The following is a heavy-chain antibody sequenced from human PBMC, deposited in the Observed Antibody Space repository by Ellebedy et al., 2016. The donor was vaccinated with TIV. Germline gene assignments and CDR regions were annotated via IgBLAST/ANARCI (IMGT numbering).Heavy chain of an antibody. CDR2: MSSSGRYI. D-gene: IGHD2-15*01. CDR1: GFTFNNST. J-gene: IGHJ4*01. V-gene: IGHV3-21*06. CDR3: ARGLVRTLSPVVV. Sequence: GESLKISCAASGFTFNNSTLNWVRQAPGTGLEWVASMSSSGRYIYYADSMKGRFTISRDNAKNTLYLQMDSLRAEDTAVYYCARGLVRTLSPVVVWGHGTLVTVSS.